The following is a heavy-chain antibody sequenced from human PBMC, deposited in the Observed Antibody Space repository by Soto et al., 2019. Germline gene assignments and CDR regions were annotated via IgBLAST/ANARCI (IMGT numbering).Heavy chain of an antibody. CDR1: GITISTYP. Sequence: EVQLVESGGGLVQPGGSLSLSCAASGITISTYPMSWVRQSPGKGLDWVSGISGSGDRTYYADSAKGRFTISKDISKNSLSLQLDSLRVEDTAVYFCVKDDGGYPSTAPHWGQGTLVTVSS. CDR3: VKDDGGYPSTAPH. D-gene: IGHD3-22*01. V-gene: IGHV3-23*04. CDR2: ISGSGDRT. J-gene: IGHJ4*02.